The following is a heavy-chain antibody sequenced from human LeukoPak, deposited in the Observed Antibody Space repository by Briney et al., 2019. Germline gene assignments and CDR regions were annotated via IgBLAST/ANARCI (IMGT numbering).Heavy chain of an antibody. CDR1: GGSISSGGYY. D-gene: IGHD3-9*01. CDR2: IYYSGST. V-gene: IGHV4-31*03. Sequence: PSETLSLTCTVSGGSISSGGYYWSWIRQHPGKGLEWIGYIYYSGSTYYNPSLQSRVTISVDTSKNQFSLKLSSVTAADTAVYYCARGRETYYDILTGPKRFDPWGQGTLVTVSS. CDR3: ARGRETYYDILTGPKRFDP. J-gene: IGHJ5*02.